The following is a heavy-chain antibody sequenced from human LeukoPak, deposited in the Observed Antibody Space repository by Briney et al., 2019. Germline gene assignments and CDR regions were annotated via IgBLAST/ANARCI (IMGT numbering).Heavy chain of an antibody. Sequence: GGSLRLSCAASGFTFDDYAMHWVRQAPGKGLEWVSGISWNSDSIGYADSVKGRFTISRDNAKNSLYLQMNSLRAEDTALYYCAKDGHITMVRGVNFDYWGQGTLVTVSS. CDR2: ISWNSDSI. V-gene: IGHV3-9*01. CDR3: AKDGHITMVRGVNFDY. D-gene: IGHD3-10*01. CDR1: GFTFDDYA. J-gene: IGHJ4*02.